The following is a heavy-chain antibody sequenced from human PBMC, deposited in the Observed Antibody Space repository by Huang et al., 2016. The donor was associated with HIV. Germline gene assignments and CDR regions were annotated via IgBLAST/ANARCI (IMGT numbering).Heavy chain of an antibody. CDR2: MNQKSGNT. CDR3: ARARGFLYDSTGYYSRYYFDS. V-gene: IGHV1-8*03. CDR1: GFNFNNYD. D-gene: IGHD3-22*01. Sequence: QVQLVQSGAEVKKPGASVKVSCKASGFNFNNYDFNWVRQASGQGLEGMGWMNQKSGNTGYAQKCQGRVTITRNTSITTADMELRSLRSEDTAVYYCARARGFLYDSTGYYSRYYFDSWGQGTLVTISS. J-gene: IGHJ4*02.